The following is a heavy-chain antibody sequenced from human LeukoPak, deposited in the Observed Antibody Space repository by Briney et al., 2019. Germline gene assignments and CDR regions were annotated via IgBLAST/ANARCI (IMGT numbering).Heavy chain of an antibody. J-gene: IGHJ4*02. V-gene: IGHV4-59*01. Sequence: SETLSLTCTVSGGSISSYSWRWVRQPPGKGLEWIGYIYYSGTTNYNPSLKSRVTISVDTSKNQFSLKLSSVTAADAAVYYCARYDSSGLDYWGQGTLVTVSS. CDR2: IYYSGTT. CDR1: GGSISSYS. D-gene: IGHD3-22*01. CDR3: ARYDSSGLDY.